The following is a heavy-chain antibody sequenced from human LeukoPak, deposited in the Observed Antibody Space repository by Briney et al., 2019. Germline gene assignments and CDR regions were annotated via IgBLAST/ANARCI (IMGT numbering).Heavy chain of an antibody. CDR2: IYYSGST. Sequence: SWIRQPPGKGLEWIGYIYYSGSTYYNPSLKSRVTISVDTSKNQFSLKLSSVTAADTAVYYCARDGGGISWFDPWGEGTLVTVSS. CDR3: ARDGGGISWFDP. V-gene: IGHV4-30-4*08. D-gene: IGHD2-15*01. J-gene: IGHJ5*02.